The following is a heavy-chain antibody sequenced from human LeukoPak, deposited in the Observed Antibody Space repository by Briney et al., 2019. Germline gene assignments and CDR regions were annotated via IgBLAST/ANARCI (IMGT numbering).Heavy chain of an antibody. J-gene: IGHJ4*02. D-gene: IGHD6-19*01. Sequence: ASVKVSCKASGYTFTSYGISWVRQAPGQGLEWMGWIIAYNGNTNYAQKLQGRVTMTTDTSTSTAYMELRSLRSDDTAVYYCARHGRSGIAVAGTRGFDYWGQGTLVTVSS. V-gene: IGHV1-18*01. CDR1: GYTFTSYG. CDR3: ARHGRSGIAVAGTRGFDY. CDR2: IIAYNGNT.